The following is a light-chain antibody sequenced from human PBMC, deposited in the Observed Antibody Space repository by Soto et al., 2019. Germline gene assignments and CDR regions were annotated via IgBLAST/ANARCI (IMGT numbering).Light chain of an antibody. CDR3: QQYGSSPT. Sequence: EIVLTQSPGTLSLSPGERATLSCRSSQRVSSNYLAWYQQKPDQAPRLIIYDVSGRATGIPDRFSGSGSGTDFTLTISGLEPEDFAVYYCQQYGSSPTFGQGNTVAIK. CDR1: QRVSSNY. CDR2: DVS. J-gene: IGKJ1*01. V-gene: IGKV3-20*01.